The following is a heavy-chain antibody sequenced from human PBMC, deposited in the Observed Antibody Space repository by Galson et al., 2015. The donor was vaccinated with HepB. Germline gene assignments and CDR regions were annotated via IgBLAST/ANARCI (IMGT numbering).Heavy chain of an antibody. CDR2: INPNSGGT. Sequence: SAKVSCKASGYTFTGYYMNWARQAPGQGLEWMGWINPNSGGTNYAQKFQGRVTMTRDTSISTAYMQLSRQRSDDTDVYYSARFPKYICSSARGTRYCYGMDVWGQGTPVTVSS. CDR1: GYTFTGYY. CDR3: ARFPKYICSSARGTRYCYGMDV. V-gene: IGHV1-2*02. J-gene: IGHJ6*02. D-gene: IGHD6-6*01.